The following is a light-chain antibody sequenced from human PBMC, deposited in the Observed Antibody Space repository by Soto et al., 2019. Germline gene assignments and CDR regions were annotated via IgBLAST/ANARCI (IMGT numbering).Light chain of an antibody. CDR2: GTS. CDR3: QQYNNWPPMST. V-gene: IGKV3-15*01. Sequence: EIVMTQSPDTLSVSPVERATLSCRASQNVGRNVAWYQQRPGQAPSLLIHGTSTRAADIPARFSGSVSGTEFTLTINGLQHEDFVIYSCQQYNNWPPMSTCGQGTKLEMK. CDR1: QNVGRN. J-gene: IGKJ2*01.